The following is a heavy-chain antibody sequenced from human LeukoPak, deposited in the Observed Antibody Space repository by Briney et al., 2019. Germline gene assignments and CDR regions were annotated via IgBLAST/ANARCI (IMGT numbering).Heavy chain of an antibody. CDR1: GYTFTSYY. CDR3: ARAARRYHFDY. V-gene: IGHV1-46*01. CDR2: INPSGGST. D-gene: IGHD1-1*01. J-gene: IGHJ4*02. Sequence: GASVKVSCKASGYTFTSYYMHWVRQAPGQGLEWMGIINPSGGSTSYAQKFQGRVTMTRDMSTSTVYMELSSLRSEDTAVYYCARAARRYHFDYWGQGTLVTVSS.